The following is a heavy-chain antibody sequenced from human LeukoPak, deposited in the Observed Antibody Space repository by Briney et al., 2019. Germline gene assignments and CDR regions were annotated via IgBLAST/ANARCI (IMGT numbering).Heavy chain of an antibody. CDR2: IYSGGST. V-gene: IGHV3-23*03. CDR3: AKEGNWNYAQPFDY. D-gene: IGHD1-7*01. Sequence: GGSLRLSCAASGFTFDDYAMHWVRQAPGKGLEWVSVIYSGGSTYYADSVKGRFTISRDNSKNTLYLQMNSLRAEDTAVYYCAKEGNWNYAQPFDYWGQGTLVTVSS. CDR1: GFTFDDYA. J-gene: IGHJ4*02.